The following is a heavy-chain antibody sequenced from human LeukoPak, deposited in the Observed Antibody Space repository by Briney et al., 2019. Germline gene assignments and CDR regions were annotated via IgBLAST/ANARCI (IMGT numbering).Heavy chain of an antibody. CDR3: AKVKTSGYSSSWYPDY. CDR2: VNSDGSST. CDR1: GFTFSSYA. D-gene: IGHD6-13*01. Sequence: GGSLRLSCAASGFTFSSYAMSWVRQAPGKGLVWVSRVNSDGSSTNYADSVKGRFTISRDNSKNTLYLQMNSLRAEDTAVYYCAKVKTSGYSSSWYPDYWGQGTLVTVSS. J-gene: IGHJ4*02. V-gene: IGHV3-23*01.